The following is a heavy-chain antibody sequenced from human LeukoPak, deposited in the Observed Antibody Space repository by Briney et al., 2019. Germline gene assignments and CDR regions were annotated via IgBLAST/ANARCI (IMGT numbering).Heavy chain of an antibody. CDR1: GYTFTAYY. J-gene: IGHJ3*02. Sequence: ASVKVSCKASGYTFTAYYIHWVRQAPGQGLEWMGWINANSGDTSLPQRFQGRVTMTRDTSIITAYMELSSLTSDDTGMYYCARGPTLGLDIWGQGTMVTVSS. CDR3: ARGPTLGLDI. V-gene: IGHV1-2*02. CDR2: INANSGDT.